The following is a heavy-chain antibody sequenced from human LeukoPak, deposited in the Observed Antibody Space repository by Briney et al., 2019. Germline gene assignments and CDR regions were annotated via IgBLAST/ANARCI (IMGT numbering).Heavy chain of an antibody. V-gene: IGHV4-38-2*02. CDR3: ASYSYGKYYFDY. CDR1: GYSISSGDY. J-gene: IGHJ4*02. CDR2: IYHSGST. D-gene: IGHD5-18*01. Sequence: SETLSLTCTVSGYSISSGDYWGWIRQRPGKGLEWIGSIYHSGSTYYNPSLKSRVTISVDTSKNQFSLKLSSVTAADTAVYYCASYSYGKYYFDYWGQGTLVTVSS.